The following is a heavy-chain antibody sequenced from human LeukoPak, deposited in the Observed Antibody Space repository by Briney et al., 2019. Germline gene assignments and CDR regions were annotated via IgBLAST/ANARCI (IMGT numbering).Heavy chain of an antibody. CDR2: IYYSGST. J-gene: IGHJ4*02. V-gene: IGHV4-30-4*08. CDR1: GGSISSGDYY. CDR3: ARDQGGMDYFDY. D-gene: IGHD2-15*01. Sequence: PSQTLSLTCTVSGGSISSGDYYWSWIRQPPGKGLEWIGYIYYSGSTYYNPSLKSRVTISVDTSKNQFSLKLSSVTAADTAVYYCARDQGGMDYFDYWGQGTLVTVSS.